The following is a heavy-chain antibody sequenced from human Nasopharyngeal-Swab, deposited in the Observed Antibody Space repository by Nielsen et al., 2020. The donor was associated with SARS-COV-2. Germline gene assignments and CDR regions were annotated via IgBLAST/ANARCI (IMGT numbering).Heavy chain of an antibody. Sequence: LRLSCTVSGGSISSGSYYWSWIRQPAGKGLEWIGRIYTSGSTNYNPSLKSRVTISVDTSKNQFSLKLSSVTAADTAVYYCARKSGWLGAFDIWGQGTMVTVSS. CDR3: ARKSGWLGAFDI. D-gene: IGHD5-12*01. CDR2: IYTSGST. V-gene: IGHV4-61*02. CDR1: GGSISSGSYY. J-gene: IGHJ3*02.